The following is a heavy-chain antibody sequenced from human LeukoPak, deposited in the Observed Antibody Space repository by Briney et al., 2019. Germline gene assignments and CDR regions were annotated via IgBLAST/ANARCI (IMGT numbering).Heavy chain of an antibody. CDR3: ARVYTVMGGTTVDHYHYYMDV. Sequence: SETLSLTCTVSGGSIRSGCYYWSWVRQPPGKGLEWIGHIYTRGTTNYNPSVKSRVTVSLDTSKNQISLKLSSVTAADAAIYDCARVYTVMGGTTVDHYHYYMDVWGKGTTVTVSS. D-gene: IGHD5-18*01. CDR2: IYTRGTT. V-gene: IGHV4-61*09. CDR1: GGSIRSGCYY. J-gene: IGHJ6*03.